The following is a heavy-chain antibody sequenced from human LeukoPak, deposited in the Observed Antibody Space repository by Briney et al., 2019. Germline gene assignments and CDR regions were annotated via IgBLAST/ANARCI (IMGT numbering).Heavy chain of an antibody. Sequence: PSETLSLTCAVYGGSFSGYYWSWIRQPPGKGLEWIGEINHSGSTNYNPSLKSRVTISVDTSKNQFSLKLSSVTAADTAVYYCARCPVDYDFWSGYVDYWGQGTLVTVSS. CDR2: INHSGST. CDR1: GGSFSGYY. V-gene: IGHV4-34*01. CDR3: ARCPVDYDFWSGYVDY. D-gene: IGHD3-3*01. J-gene: IGHJ4*02.